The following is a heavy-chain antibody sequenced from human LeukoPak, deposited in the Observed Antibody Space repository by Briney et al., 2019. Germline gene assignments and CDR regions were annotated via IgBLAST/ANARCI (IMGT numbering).Heavy chain of an antibody. V-gene: IGHV3-48*03. CDR3: ARDTYDILTGYYKWAFDI. J-gene: IGHJ3*02. CDR2: ISSSGSTI. D-gene: IGHD3-9*01. Sequence: PGGSLRLSCAASGFTFSSYEMNWVRQAPGKGLEWVSYISSSGSTIYYADSVKGRSTISRDNAKNSLYLQMNSLRAKDTAVYYCARDTYDILTGYYKWAFDIWGQGTMVTVSS. CDR1: GFTFSSYE.